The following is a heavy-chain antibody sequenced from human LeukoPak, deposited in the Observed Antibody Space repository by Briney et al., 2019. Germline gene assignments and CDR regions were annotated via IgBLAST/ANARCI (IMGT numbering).Heavy chain of an antibody. CDR2: ISDDGSRQ. V-gene: IGHV3-30-3*01. J-gene: IGHJ4*02. D-gene: IGHD3-10*01. Sequence: PGRSLRLSCAATGYTFSNYAIHWGRQAPGKGLEWVAFISDDGSRQHYADSVKGRFTISRDNAKNSLYLQMNSLRAEDTAVYYCARDWDGSGTSLDYWGQGTLVTVSS. CDR1: GYTFSNYA. CDR3: ARDWDGSGTSLDY.